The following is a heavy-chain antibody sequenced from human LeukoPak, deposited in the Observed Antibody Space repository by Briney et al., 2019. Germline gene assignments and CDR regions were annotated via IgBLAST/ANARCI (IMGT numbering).Heavy chain of an antibody. CDR3: ARGQSSGWYPD. J-gene: IGHJ4*02. D-gene: IGHD6-19*01. Sequence: GSLRLSCAASGFTFSTYWMHWVRQAPGKGLVWVSRINNDGSSTGYADSMKGRFTISRDNVKNTVYLQMNSLTAEDTAVYYCARGQSSGWYPDWGQGTLVTVSS. V-gene: IGHV3-74*01. CDR2: INNDGSST. CDR1: GFTFSTYW.